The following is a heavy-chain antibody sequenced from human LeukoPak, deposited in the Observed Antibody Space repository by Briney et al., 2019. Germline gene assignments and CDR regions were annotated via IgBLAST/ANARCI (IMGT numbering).Heavy chain of an antibody. V-gene: IGHV3-15*01. CDR1: GFTFTKAW. Sequence: GGSLRLSCAASGFTFTKAWMTWVRQAPGKGLEWIGRIRSITDGGTTEYAAPVKGKFTILRDDSTNTLYLQMSSLNTEDTAVYYCTTAVRGGNFLDSWGQGTLVTVSS. D-gene: IGHD1-7*01. CDR3: TTAVRGGNFLDS. CDR2: IRSITDGGTT. J-gene: IGHJ4*02.